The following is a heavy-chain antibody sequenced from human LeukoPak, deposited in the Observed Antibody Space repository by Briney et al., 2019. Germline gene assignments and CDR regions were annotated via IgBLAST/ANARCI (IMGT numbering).Heavy chain of an antibody. CDR2: IKQDGSEK. V-gene: IGHV3-7*03. Sequence: GGSLRLSCAASGFMSSNYWMSWVRQAPGKGLEWVAYIKQDGSEKYYVDSVKGRFTISRDNAKNSLYLRMNSLRAEDTAVYYCARGLDAFDIWGQGTMVTVSP. CDR1: GFMSSNYW. J-gene: IGHJ3*02. CDR3: ARGLDAFDI.